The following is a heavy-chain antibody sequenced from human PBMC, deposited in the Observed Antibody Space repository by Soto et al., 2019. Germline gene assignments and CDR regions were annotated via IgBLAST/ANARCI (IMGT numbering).Heavy chain of an antibody. CDR1: GGTFSRYG. V-gene: IGHV1-69*12. Sequence: QVQLVQSGAEVKKPGSSVKVSCKASGGTFSRYGISWVRQAPGHGLEWMGGIIPIFGTTNYAQKFQGRVTITADESTSTAYMELSSLRSEDTAVYYCASSAARNYYYGMDVWGQGTTVTGSS. CDR2: IIPIFGTT. J-gene: IGHJ6*02. CDR3: ASSAARNYYYGMDV. D-gene: IGHD2-15*01.